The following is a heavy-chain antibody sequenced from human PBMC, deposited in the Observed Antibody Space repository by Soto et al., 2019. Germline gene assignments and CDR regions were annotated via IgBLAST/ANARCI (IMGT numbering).Heavy chain of an antibody. CDR1: GYTFTSYG. D-gene: IGHD2-21*01. J-gene: IGHJ6*02. CDR3: AREGEGDGFYGMDV. V-gene: IGHV1-18*01. CDR2: ISAYNGNT. Sequence: ASVKVSCKASGYTFTSYGISWVRQAPGQGLEWMGWISAYNGNTNYAQKLQGRVTMTRDTSISTAYMELSRLRSDDTAVYYCAREGEGDGFYGMDVWGQGTTVTVSS.